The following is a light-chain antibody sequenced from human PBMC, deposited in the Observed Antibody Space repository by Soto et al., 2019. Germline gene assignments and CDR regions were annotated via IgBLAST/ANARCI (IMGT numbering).Light chain of an antibody. V-gene: IGLV2-8*01. J-gene: IGLJ2*01. CDR1: SSDVGAYKF. CDR3: SSSGGRSNLV. CDR2: EVN. Sequence: QSALTQPPSASGSPGQSVTISCTGTSSDVGAYKFVSWYQLHPGKTPKLMIYEVNVRPSGVPDRFSGSKSGNTASLTVSGLQVDDEADYYCSSSGGRSNLVFGGGTKLTVL.